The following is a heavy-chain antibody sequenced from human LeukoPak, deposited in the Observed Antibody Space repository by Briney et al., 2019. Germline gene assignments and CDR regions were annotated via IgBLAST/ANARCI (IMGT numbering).Heavy chain of an antibody. J-gene: IGHJ4*02. CDR2: INPNSGGT. V-gene: IGHV1-2*06. CDR1: GYTFTGYY. D-gene: IGHD6-13*01. Sequence: ASVKISCKASGYTFTGYYMHWVRQAPGQGLEWMGRINPNSGGTNYAQKFQGRVTMTRDTSISTAYMELSRPRSDDTAVYYCARAAAGTGGNYFDYWGQGTPVTVSS. CDR3: ARAAAGTGGNYFDY.